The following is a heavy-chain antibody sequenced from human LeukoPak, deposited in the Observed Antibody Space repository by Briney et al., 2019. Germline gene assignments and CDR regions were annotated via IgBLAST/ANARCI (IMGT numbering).Heavy chain of an antibody. D-gene: IGHD3-10*01. J-gene: IGHJ4*02. CDR2: ISYDGSNK. Sequence: GGSLRLSCAASGFTFSSYAMHWVRQAPGKGLEWVAVISYDGSNKYYADSVKGRFTISRDNSKNTLYLQMNSLRAEDTAVYYCASLHLWFGELDFDYWGQGTLVTVSS. CDR3: ASLHLWFGELDFDY. V-gene: IGHV3-30-3*01. CDR1: GFTFSSYA.